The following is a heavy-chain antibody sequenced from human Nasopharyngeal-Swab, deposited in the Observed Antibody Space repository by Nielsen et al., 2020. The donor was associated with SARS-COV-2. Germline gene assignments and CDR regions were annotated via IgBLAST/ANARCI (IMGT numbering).Heavy chain of an antibody. D-gene: IGHD3-3*01. CDR3: ARDDYDFWSGKASYGMDV. Sequence: GESLKISCAASGFTFSDYYMGWIRQAPGKGLEWVSYISSSGSTIYYADSVKGRFTISRDNAKNSLYLQMNSLRAEDTAVYYCARDDYDFWSGKASYGMDVWGQGTTVTVSS. CDR1: GFTFSDYY. V-gene: IGHV3-11*01. J-gene: IGHJ6*02. CDR2: ISSSGSTI.